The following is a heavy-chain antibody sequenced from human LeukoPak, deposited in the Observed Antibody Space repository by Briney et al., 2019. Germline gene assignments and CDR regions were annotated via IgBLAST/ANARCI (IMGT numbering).Heavy chain of an antibody. CDR2: IYYSGST. CDR1: GGSISSYY. J-gene: IGHJ3*02. D-gene: IGHD3-16*02. V-gene: IGHV4-59*01. CDR3: AREEGRRSYDYVWGSYPLQTDAFDI. Sequence: PSETLSLTCTVSGGSISSYYWSWIRQPPGKGLEWIGYIYYSGSTNYNPSLKSRVTISVDTSKNQFSLKLSSVTAADTAVYYCAREEGRRSYDYVWGSYPLQTDAFDIWGQGTMVTVSS.